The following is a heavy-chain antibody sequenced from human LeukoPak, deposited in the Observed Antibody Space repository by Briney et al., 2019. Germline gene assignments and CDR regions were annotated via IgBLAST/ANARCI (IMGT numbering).Heavy chain of an antibody. CDR1: GFTFSDYY. CDR3: ARDRRYSYGYRY. CDR2: ISSSSSYT. J-gene: IGHJ4*02. V-gene: IGHV3-11*06. Sequence: GGSLRFSCAASGFTFSDYYMSWIRQAPGKGLEWVSYISSSSSYTNYADSVKGRFTISRDNAKNSLYLQMNSLRAEDTAVYYCARDRRYSYGYRYWGQGTLVTVSS. D-gene: IGHD5-18*01.